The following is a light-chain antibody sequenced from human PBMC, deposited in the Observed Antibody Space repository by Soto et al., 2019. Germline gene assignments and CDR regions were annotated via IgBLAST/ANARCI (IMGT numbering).Light chain of an antibody. CDR2: DAF. V-gene: IGKV3-11*01. CDR3: QQRSNWPIT. CDR1: QTVRTY. J-gene: IGKJ5*01. Sequence: EIVLTQSPATLSLFPGERATLSCRASQTVRTYLAWYQQKPGQAPRLLIYDAFNRATGIPARFSGSGSGTDHTLTISSLEPEDSAVYYCQQRSNWPITFGQGTRLEIK.